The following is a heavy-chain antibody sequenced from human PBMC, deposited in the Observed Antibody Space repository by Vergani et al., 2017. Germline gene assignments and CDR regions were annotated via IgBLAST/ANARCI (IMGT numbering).Heavy chain of an antibody. D-gene: IGHD2-8*01. Sequence: QVQLVESGGGLVKPGGSLRLSCAASGFTFSDCYMSWIRQAPGNGLEWVSYISSSGSTIYYADSVKGRFTISRDNAKNSLYLQMNGLRAEDTAVYYCAEDPIVSGYCTNGVCYPSLYYFDYWGQGTLVTVSS. J-gene: IGHJ4*02. V-gene: IGHV3-11*04. CDR1: GFTFSDCY. CDR2: ISSSGSTI. CDR3: AEDPIVSGYCTNGVCYPSLYYFDY.